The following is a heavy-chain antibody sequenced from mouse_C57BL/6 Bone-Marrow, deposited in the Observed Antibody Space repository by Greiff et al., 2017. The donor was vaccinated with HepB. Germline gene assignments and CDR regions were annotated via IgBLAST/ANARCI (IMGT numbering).Heavy chain of an antibody. J-gene: IGHJ2*01. CDR1: GFNIKDDY. Sequence: VQLKESGAELVRPGASVKLSCTASGFNIKDDYMHWVKQRPEQGLEWIGWIDPENGDTEYASKFQGKATITADTSSNTAYLQLSSLTSEDTAVYYCTTYDGVHRGYWGQGTTLTVSS. D-gene: IGHD2-3*01. V-gene: IGHV14-4*01. CDR2: IDPENGDT. CDR3: TTYDGVHRGY.